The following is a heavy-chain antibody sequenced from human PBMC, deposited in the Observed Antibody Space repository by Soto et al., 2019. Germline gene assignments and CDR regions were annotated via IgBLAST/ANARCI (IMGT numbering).Heavy chain of an antibody. CDR2: IYYSGTA. V-gene: IGHV4-31*03. J-gene: IGHJ4*02. CDR1: GGSVNSGGYY. CDR3: ARGATTFPGDFVDY. D-gene: IGHD4-17*01. Sequence: PSETLSLTCTVSGGSVNSGGYYWTWIRQHPGKGLEWIGYIYYSGTAYYNPSLKRRVSISLDPSKNQFSLKLSSVTAADTAVYYCARGATTFPGDFVDYPCQGTLVTVSS.